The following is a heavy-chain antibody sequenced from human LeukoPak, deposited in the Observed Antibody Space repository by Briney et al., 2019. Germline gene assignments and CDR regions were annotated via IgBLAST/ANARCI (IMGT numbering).Heavy chain of an antibody. J-gene: IGHJ3*02. CDR1: GFTFSSYG. CDR3: AKGRGAFDI. CDR2: ISNDGSNK. V-gene: IGHV3-30*18. Sequence: QSGGSLRLSCVASGFTFSSYGMHWVRQAPGKGLEWVAVISNDGSNKYYADSVKGRFTISRDNSKNTLYLQMNSLRAEDTAVYYCAKGRGAFDIRGQGTMVTVSS. D-gene: IGHD3-10*01.